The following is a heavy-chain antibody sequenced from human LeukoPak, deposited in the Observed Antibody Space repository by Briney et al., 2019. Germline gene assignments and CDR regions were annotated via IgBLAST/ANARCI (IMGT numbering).Heavy chain of an antibody. CDR1: GYSFSDCW. D-gene: IGHD3-16*01. V-gene: IGHV5-51*01. J-gene: IGHJ4*02. CDR3: ARLIRGGREQGQDY. Sequence: GESLKISCKGSGYSFSDCWIGWVRQMPGKGLEWMGIIYPGDSDTRYSPSFQGQVTFSADKSISTAYLQWSSLKASDTTMHYCARLIRGGREQGQDYWGQGTLVTVSS. CDR2: IYPGDSDT.